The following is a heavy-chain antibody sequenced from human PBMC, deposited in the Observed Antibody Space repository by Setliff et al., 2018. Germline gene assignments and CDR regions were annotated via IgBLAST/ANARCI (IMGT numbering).Heavy chain of an antibody. Sequence: SVKVSCKNSGGTFNSFLVSWVRQAPGQGLEWMGAIIPNTKTTNYAQKFQGRVTITADESTTTAYMEVRSLRSEDTAIFYCARDTRDKFDSSGHYLSFDSWGQGTLVTVSS. V-gene: IGHV1-69*13. CDR3: ARDTRDKFDSSGHYLSFDS. CDR2: IIPNTKTT. CDR1: GGTFNSFL. D-gene: IGHD3-22*01. J-gene: IGHJ4*02.